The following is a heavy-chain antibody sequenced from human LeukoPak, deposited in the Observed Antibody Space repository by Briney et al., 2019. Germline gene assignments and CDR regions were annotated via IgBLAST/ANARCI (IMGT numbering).Heavy chain of an antibody. D-gene: IGHD2-2*01. V-gene: IGHV1-18*01. J-gene: IGHJ4*02. CDR1: GYTFSNFG. Sequence: ASVKVSCKTSGYTFSNFGINWVRQAPGQGLEWMGWISGNNDNPNYGQKFQGRFTVTTDSSTSTAYMELRNLGFDDTAVYYCVRDGTSTDDYWGQGTLVTVSS. CDR2: ISGNNDNP. CDR3: VRDGTSTDDY.